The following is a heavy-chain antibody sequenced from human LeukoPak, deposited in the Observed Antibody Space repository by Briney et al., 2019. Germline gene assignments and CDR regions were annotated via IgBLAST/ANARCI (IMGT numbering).Heavy chain of an antibody. CDR2: ISGGGGGT. CDR3: AKAVHNGTDFWSGFYPGIDY. Sequence: GGSLRLSCAASGFTFSNYAMSWVRQAPGKGLEWVSTISGGGGGTYYADSVKGRFTISRDNSKSTLYLQMNSLRAEDTAIYYCAKAVHNGTDFWSGFYPGIDYWGQGTLVTVSS. CDR1: GFTFSNYA. V-gene: IGHV3-23*01. J-gene: IGHJ4*02. D-gene: IGHD3-3*01.